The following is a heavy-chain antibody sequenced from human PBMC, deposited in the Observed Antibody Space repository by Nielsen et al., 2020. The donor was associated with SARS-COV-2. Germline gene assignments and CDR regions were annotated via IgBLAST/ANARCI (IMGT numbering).Heavy chain of an antibody. CDR3: ARDERMVRGVIIF. J-gene: IGHJ4*02. Sequence: ASVKVSCKASGYTFTVYYMHWVRQAPGQGLEWMVRINPNSGGTNYAQKFQGRVTMTRDTSISTAYMELSRLRSDDTAVYYCARDERMVRGVIIFWGQGTLVTVSS. CDR2: INPNSGGT. CDR1: GYTFTVYY. V-gene: IGHV1-2*06. D-gene: IGHD3-10*01.